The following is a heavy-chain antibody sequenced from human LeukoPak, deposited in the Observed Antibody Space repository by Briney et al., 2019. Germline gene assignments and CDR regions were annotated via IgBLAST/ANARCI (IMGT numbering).Heavy chain of an antibody. D-gene: IGHD2-2*01. CDR1: GGSISSYY. J-gene: IGHJ5*02. Sequence: SETLSLTCTVSGGSISSYYWSWIRQPPGKGLEWIGYIYTSGSTNYNPSLKSRVTISVDTSKNQFSLKRSSVTAADTAVYYCARRDQLLGYNWFDPWGQGTLVTVSS. CDR2: IYTSGST. V-gene: IGHV4-4*09. CDR3: ARRDQLLGYNWFDP.